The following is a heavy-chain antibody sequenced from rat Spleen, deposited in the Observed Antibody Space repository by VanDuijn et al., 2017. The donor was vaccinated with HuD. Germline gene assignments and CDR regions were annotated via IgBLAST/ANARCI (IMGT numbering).Heavy chain of an antibody. Sequence: EVQLVESGGGLVQPGRSLKLSCVASGFTFNNFWMTWIRQAPGKGLEWVASITNTGGSTYYPDSVKGRFTISRDNAKSTLYLQMNSLRSEDTATYYCTRDRTRYGGYLFDYWGQGVMVTVSS. CDR3: TRDRTRYGGYLFDY. CDR2: ITNTGGST. CDR1: GFTFNNFW. D-gene: IGHD1-11*01. J-gene: IGHJ2*01. V-gene: IGHV5-31*01.